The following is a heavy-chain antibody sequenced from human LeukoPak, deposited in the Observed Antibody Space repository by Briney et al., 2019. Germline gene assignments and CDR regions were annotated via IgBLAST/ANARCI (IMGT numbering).Heavy chain of an antibody. D-gene: IGHD6-6*01. CDR1: GITVSSNH. V-gene: IGHV3-48*01. CDR2: ISSRSSNI. Sequence: PGGSLRLSCAASGITVSSNHMSWVRQPPGKGLEWVSYISSRSSNINYADSVKGRFTISRDNAKNSMYLQMNSLRAEDTAVYYCARGGAARPDYWGQGTLVTVSS. J-gene: IGHJ4*02. CDR3: ARGGAARPDY.